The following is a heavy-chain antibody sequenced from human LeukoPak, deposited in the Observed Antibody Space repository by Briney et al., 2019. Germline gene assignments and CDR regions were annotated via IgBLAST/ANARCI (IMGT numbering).Heavy chain of an antibody. V-gene: IGHV4-61*02. Sequence: PSETLSLTCTVSGGSISSGSHYWSWIRQPAGKGLEWIGRIYTSGSTNYNPSLKSRVTISVDTSKNQFSLKLSSVTAADTAVYYCASENWNGPFDYWGQGTLVTVSS. CDR3: ASENWNGPFDY. J-gene: IGHJ4*02. CDR1: GGSISSGSHY. D-gene: IGHD1-1*01. CDR2: IYTSGST.